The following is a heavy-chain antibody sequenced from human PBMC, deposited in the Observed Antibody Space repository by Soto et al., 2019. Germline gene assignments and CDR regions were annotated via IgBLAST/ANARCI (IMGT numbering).Heavy chain of an antibody. CDR2: ISSSSSTI. D-gene: IGHD3-9*01. Sequence: GGSLRLSCAASGFTFSSYSMNWVRQAPGKGLEWVSYISSSSSTIYYADSVKGRFTISRDNAKNSLYLQMNSLRAEDTAVYYCARDYDILTGYYTTDYWGQGTLVTVSS. J-gene: IGHJ4*02. CDR1: GFTFSSYS. V-gene: IGHV3-48*01. CDR3: ARDYDILTGYYTTDY.